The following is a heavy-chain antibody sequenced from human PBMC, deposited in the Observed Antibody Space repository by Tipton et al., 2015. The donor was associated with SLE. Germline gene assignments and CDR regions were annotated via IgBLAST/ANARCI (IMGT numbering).Heavy chain of an antibody. V-gene: IGHV4-38-2*01. CDR1: GYSISSGYY. Sequence: LRLSCAVSGYSISSGYYWGWIRQPPGKGVEWIGSIYHSGSTYYNPSLKSRVTISVDTSKNQFSLKLSSVTAADTAVYYCARLVNSYDAFDIWGQGTMVTVSS. D-gene: IGHD3-10*01. CDR3: ARLVNSYDAFDI. CDR2: IYHSGST. J-gene: IGHJ3*02.